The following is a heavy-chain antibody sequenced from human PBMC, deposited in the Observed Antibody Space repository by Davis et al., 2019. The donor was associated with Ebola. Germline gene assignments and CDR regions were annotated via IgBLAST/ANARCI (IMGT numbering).Heavy chain of an antibody. D-gene: IGHD3-10*01. V-gene: IGHV1-2*06. Sequence: ASVKVSCKASGYTFTDYYIHWVRQAPGQGLEWMGRINPNSGGTNYAQKFQGRVTMTRDTSVSTAYMEPSRLRSDDTAVYYCARGGSGQADYWGQGTLVTVSS. J-gene: IGHJ4*02. CDR1: GYTFTDYY. CDR2: INPNSGGT. CDR3: ARGGSGQADY.